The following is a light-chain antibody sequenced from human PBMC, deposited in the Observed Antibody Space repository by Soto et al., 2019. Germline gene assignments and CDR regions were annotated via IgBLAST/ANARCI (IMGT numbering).Light chain of an antibody. CDR2: SNN. CDR1: SSNIGSNY. Sequence: QSVLTQPPSASGTPGQRVTISCSGSSSNIGSNYVYWYHQLPGTAPKLVIYSNNNRPSGVPDRFSGSRSGTSASLAITGLQPEDEADYYCQSYDGGLGVSKIFGGGTKVTVL. V-gene: IGLV1-47*02. J-gene: IGLJ2*01. CDR3: QSYDGGLGVSKI.